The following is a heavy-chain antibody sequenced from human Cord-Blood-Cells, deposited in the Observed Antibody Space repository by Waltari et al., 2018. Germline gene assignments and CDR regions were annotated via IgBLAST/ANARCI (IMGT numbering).Heavy chain of an antibody. D-gene: IGHD3-10*01. V-gene: IGHV4-39*01. J-gene: IGHJ4*02. Sequence: LQLQESGPGLVKPSETLSLTCTVSGGSISSSSYYWGWIRQPPGKGLEWIGSIYYSGSTYYNPSLKSRVTISVDTSKNQFSLKLSSVTAADTAVYYCARQGGYYGSGSYYDYWGQGTLVTVSS. CDR1: GGSISSSSYY. CDR3: ARQGGYYGSGSYYDY. CDR2: IYYSGST.